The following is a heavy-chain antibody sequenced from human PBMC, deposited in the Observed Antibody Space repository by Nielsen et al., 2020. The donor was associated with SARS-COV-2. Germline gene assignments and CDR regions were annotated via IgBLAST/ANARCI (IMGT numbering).Heavy chain of an antibody. CDR3: AKEKYTTSRTLSYFDS. D-gene: IGHD2/OR15-2a*01. Sequence: GGSLRLSCSASGFPLRSYAMHWVRQAPGRGLEWVAVILYDENNKYYEDSVRGRFTISRDNSKNTLYLQMNSLRAEDTAVYYCAKEKYTTSRTLSYFDSWGLGTLVTVSS. J-gene: IGHJ4*02. CDR1: GFPLRSYA. V-gene: IGHV3-30*18. CDR2: ILYDENNK.